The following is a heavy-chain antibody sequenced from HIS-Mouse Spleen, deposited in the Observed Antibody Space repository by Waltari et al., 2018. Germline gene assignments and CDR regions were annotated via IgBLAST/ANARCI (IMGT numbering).Heavy chain of an antibody. Sequence: QLQLQESGPGLVKPSETLSLTCTVSGGSISSSSYYWGWIRQPPGKGLEWIGSIYYSGSTYYNPSLKGRVTISVDTSKNQFSLKLSCVIAADTAVYYCARRRGWFDYWGQGTLVTVSS. CDR1: GGSISSSSYY. D-gene: IGHD6-19*01. CDR2: IYYSGST. CDR3: ARRRGWFDY. J-gene: IGHJ4*02. V-gene: IGHV4-39*07.